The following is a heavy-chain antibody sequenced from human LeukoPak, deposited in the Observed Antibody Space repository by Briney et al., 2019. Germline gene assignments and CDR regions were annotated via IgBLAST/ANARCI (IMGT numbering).Heavy chain of an antibody. CDR2: IFATGNT. J-gene: IGHJ5*02. D-gene: IGHD3-22*01. Sequence: SETLSLTCTVSGDSMNNYFWSWIRQPAGKGLEWIGRIFATGNTNYNPSLKSRVTMSVDTSKNQFSLDLSSVTAADTAVYFCARSWDSSGTNWFDPWGQGTLVTVSS. CDR1: GDSMNNYF. V-gene: IGHV4-4*07. CDR3: ARSWDSSGTNWFDP.